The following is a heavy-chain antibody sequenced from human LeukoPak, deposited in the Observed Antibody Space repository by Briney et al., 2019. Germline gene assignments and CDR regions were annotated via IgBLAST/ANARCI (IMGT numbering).Heavy chain of an antibody. D-gene: IGHD6-6*01. V-gene: IGHV1-2*02. CDR3: ASPSIAAVGGAFDI. Sequence: ASVKVSCKASGYTFTGYYMHWVRQAPGQGLEWMGWINPNSGGTNYAQKFQGRVTMTRDTSISTAYMELSRLRSDDTAVYYCASPSIAAVGGAFDIWGQGTMVTVSS. CDR2: INPNSGGT. CDR1: GYTFTGYY. J-gene: IGHJ3*02.